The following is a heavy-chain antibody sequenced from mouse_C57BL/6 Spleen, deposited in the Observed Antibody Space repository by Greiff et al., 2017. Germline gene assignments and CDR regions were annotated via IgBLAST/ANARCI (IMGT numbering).Heavy chain of an antibody. J-gene: IGHJ3*01. CDR2: LHPSDSDT. D-gene: IGHD2-4*01. Sequence: QVQLKQPGAELVKPGASVKVSCKASGYTFTSYWMHWVKQRPGQGLEWIGRLHPSDSDTNYNQKFKGKATLTVDKSSSTAYMQLSSLTSEDSAVYYCAIEGSTMITRGFAYWGQGTLVTVSA. V-gene: IGHV1-74*01. CDR1: GYTFTSYW. CDR3: AIEGSTMITRGFAY.